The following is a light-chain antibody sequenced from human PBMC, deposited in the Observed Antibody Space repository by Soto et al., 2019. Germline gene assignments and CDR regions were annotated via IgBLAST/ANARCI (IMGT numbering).Light chain of an antibody. J-gene: IGKJ2*01. V-gene: IGKV3-20*01. Sequence: EIVLTQSPVTLSLSPGERATLSCRASQRVSSSYLAWYQQKPGQAPRLLIYGASSRATGIPDRFSGSGSGTDFTLTISRLEPEDFAVYFCQRYGSSPPFTFGQGTK. CDR3: QRYGSSPPFT. CDR2: GAS. CDR1: QRVSSSY.